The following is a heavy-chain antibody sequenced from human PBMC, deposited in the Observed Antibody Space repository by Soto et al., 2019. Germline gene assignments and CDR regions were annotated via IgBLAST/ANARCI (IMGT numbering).Heavy chain of an antibody. V-gene: IGHV1-2*02. CDR2: INPNGGHT. Sequence: GASVKVSCKASGYTFIGYYLHWVRQAPGQGLEWMGWINPNGGHTGYAKNFQGRVSMTRDTSISTAYMELSRLRSDDTAVYYCATKGGPRGFTYGMDVWGQGTTVTVSS. D-gene: IGHD1-26*01. CDR3: ATKGGPRGFTYGMDV. J-gene: IGHJ6*02. CDR1: GYTFIGYY.